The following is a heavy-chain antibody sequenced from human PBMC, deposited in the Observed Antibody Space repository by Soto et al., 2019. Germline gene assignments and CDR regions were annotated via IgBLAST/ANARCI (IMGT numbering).Heavy chain of an antibody. J-gene: IGHJ6*02. CDR3: ARDSSSPGRGGGMDV. V-gene: IGHV1-69*06. CDR1: GGTFSSYA. Sequence: QVQLVQSGAEVKKPGSSVKVSCKASGGTFSSYAISWVRQAPGQGLEWMGGIIPIFGTANYAQKFQGRVRFTADKPTSTANMELSSLGSEDPAVYYRARDSSSPGRGGGMDVWGQGTTVTVSS. D-gene: IGHD6-6*01. CDR2: IIPIFGTA.